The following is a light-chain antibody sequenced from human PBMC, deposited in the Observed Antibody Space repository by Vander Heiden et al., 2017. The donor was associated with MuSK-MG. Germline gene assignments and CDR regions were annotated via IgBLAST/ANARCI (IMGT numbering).Light chain of an antibody. Sequence: HSALPPPAAVSACPRGSITISCTGTSSDVGGYNYVSWYQQHPGKAPKLMIYEVSNRPSGVSNRFSGSKSGNTASLTISGLQAEDEADYYCSSYTSSSTLVFGGGTKLTVL. CDR2: EVS. CDR3: SSYTSSSTLV. V-gene: IGLV2-14*01. CDR1: SSDVGGYNY. J-gene: IGLJ2*01.